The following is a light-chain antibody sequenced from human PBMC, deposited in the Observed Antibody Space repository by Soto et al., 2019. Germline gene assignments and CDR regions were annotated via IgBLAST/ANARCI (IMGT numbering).Light chain of an antibody. CDR2: DAS. CDR3: QHGWT. V-gene: IGKV3-15*01. J-gene: IGKJ1*01. CDR1: ENFYGN. Sequence: EIVLTQSPGTLSLSPGERATLSCRASENFYGNVAWYQHKPGQPPRLLIYDASTRATDIPARFSGSGSGTEFTLTISSLQSADFAVYFCQHGWTFGQGTKVDIK.